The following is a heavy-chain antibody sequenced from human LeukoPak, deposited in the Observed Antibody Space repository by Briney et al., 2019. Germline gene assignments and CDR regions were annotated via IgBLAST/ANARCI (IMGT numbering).Heavy chain of an antibody. D-gene: IGHD2-2*01. J-gene: IGHJ5*02. V-gene: IGHV4-59*01. CDR2: IHYSGNT. CDR3: ASGSTGRFDP. CDR1: GDSISNYY. Sequence: SETLSLTCTVSGDSISNYYWSWIRQPPGKGLEWIAYIHYSGNTNYNPSLKSRVTLSFDTSKKQLSLKIIYVTAAETAVYYCASGSTGRFDPWGQGTLVTVSS.